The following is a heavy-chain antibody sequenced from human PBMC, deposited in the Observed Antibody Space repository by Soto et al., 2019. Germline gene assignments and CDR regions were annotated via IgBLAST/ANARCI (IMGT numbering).Heavy chain of an antibody. V-gene: IGHV3-30-3*01. CDR3: SGWEH. J-gene: IGHJ1*01. D-gene: IGHD3-9*01. CDR1: GFTFSSYA. CDR2: ISYDGSNK. Sequence: QVQLVESGGGVVQPGRSLRLSCAASGFTFSSYAMHWVRQAPGKGLEWVAVISYDGSNKYYADSVKGRFTISRDNSKNTLYLQMNSLRAEDTAVYYCSGWEHWGQGTLVTVSS.